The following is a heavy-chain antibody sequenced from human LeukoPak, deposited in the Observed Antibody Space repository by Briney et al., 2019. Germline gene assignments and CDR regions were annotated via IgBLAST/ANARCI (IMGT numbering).Heavy chain of an antibody. CDR1: GGSISSYY. V-gene: IGHV4-4*07. J-gene: IGHJ4*02. D-gene: IGHD6-25*01. Sequence: SETLSLTSTVAGGSISSYYWSWIRQPAGKGLEWIGCIYTSGSTNYNPPLKSRVTMSVDTSKNQFSLKLSSVTAADTAVYYCARSGIAAAASYFDYWGQGTLVTVSS. CDR2: IYTSGST. CDR3: ARSGIAAAASYFDY.